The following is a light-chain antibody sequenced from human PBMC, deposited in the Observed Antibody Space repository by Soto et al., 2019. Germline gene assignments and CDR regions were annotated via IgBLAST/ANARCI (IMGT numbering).Light chain of an antibody. V-gene: IGKV4-1*01. CDR2: WAS. CDR1: QTILYSSNNKNY. CDR3: QQYNNWPRT. Sequence: DIVMTQSPDSLTVSLGERATINCKSSQTILYSSNNKNYLAWYQQKPGQPPKLLINWASTRESGVPDRFSGSGSGTDFTLTISSLQAEDFAVYYCQQYNNWPRTFGQGTKVEIK. J-gene: IGKJ1*01.